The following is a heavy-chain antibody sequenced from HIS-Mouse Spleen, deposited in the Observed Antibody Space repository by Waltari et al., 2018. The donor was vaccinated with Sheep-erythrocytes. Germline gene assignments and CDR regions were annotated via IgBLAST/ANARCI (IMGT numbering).Heavy chain of an antibody. J-gene: IGHJ4*02. CDR2: ISSSSSYI. CDR1: GFTFSSYS. CDR3: VRGLANWGSGGVDY. D-gene: IGHD7-27*01. Sequence: EVQLVESGGGLVKPGGSLRLSCAASGFTFSSYSMNWVRQAPGKGLEWVASISSSSSYIYYADSVKGRFTISRDNAKNSLYLQMNSLRAEDTAVYYCVRGLANWGSGGVDYWGQGTLVTVSS. V-gene: IGHV3-21*01.